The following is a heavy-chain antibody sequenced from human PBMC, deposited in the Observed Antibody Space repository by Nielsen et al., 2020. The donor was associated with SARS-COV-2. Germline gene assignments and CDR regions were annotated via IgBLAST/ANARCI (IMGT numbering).Heavy chain of an antibody. V-gene: IGHV1-18*01. CDR2: IASYDGNT. CDR1: GYRFTNYG. D-gene: IGHD1-1*01. J-gene: IGHJ6*02. Sequence: ASVKVSCKASGYRFTNYGITWVRQAPGQGLEWMGWIASYDGNTNYAQTLQGRVTLTTETSTSTAYMEVTSLRADDTAVYYCARDRQYNWNDYNGMDVWGQGSTVTVS. CDR3: ARDRQYNWNDYNGMDV.